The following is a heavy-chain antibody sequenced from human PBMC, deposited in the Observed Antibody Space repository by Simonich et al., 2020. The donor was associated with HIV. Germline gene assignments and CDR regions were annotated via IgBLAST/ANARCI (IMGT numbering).Heavy chain of an antibody. CDR1: GGSFSGYY. D-gene: IGHD3-22*01. Sequence: QVQLQQWGAGLLKPSETLSLTCAVYGGSFSGYYWSWIRQPPGKGLGWIGEINHSGTTNYQPARKGRVTKSVDTSKNHFSLKLSSGTAADTAVYYCASLDPMYYYDSSGYFDDAFDIWGQGTMVTVSS. V-gene: IGHV4-34*01. J-gene: IGHJ3*02. CDR3: ASLDPMYYYDSSGYFDDAFDI. CDR2: INHSGTT.